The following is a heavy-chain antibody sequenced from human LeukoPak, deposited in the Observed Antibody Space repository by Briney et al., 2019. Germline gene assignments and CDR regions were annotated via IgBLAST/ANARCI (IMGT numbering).Heavy chain of an antibody. CDR2: IYTSGST. J-gene: IGHJ5*02. D-gene: IGHD2-2*01. CDR1: GGSISSYY. CDR3: ARFVRGPVARYCSSTSCSGSGWFDP. V-gene: IGHV4-4*07. Sequence: SETLPLTCTVSGGSISSYYWSWIRQPAGKGLEWIGRIYTSGSTNYNPSLKSRVTMSVDTSKNQFSLKLSSVTAADTAVYYCARFVRGPVARYCSSTSCSGSGWFDPWGQGTLVTVSS.